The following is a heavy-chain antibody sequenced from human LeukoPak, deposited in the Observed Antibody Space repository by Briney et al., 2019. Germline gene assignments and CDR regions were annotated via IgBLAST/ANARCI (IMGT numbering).Heavy chain of an antibody. Sequence: GRSLRLSCAASGFTFSSYAMHWVRQAPGKGLEWVAVISYDGSNKYYADSVKGRFTISRDNSKNTLYLQMNSLRAEDTAVYYCARGGSLGPTYYDFWSGYYRFMDVWGKGTTVTVSS. V-gene: IGHV3-30-3*01. CDR2: ISYDGSNK. CDR1: GFTFSSYA. D-gene: IGHD3-3*01. CDR3: ARGGSLGPTYYDFWSGYYRFMDV. J-gene: IGHJ6*03.